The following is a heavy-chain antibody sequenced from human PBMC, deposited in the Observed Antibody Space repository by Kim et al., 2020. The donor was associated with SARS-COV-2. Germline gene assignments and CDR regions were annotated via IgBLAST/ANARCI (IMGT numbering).Heavy chain of an antibody. V-gene: IGHV3-48*03. CDR2: ISSSGSNTI. CDR1: GFTFSSYE. Sequence: GGSLRLSCAASGFTFSSYEMNWVRQAPGKGLEWVAYISSSGSNTIYNADSVTGRFTISRDNAKDSLYLPMNSLRGDDTGAYYCARGPTLNWKIGYCGQGT. CDR3: ARGPTLNWKIGY. J-gene: IGHJ4*02. D-gene: IGHD1-20*01.